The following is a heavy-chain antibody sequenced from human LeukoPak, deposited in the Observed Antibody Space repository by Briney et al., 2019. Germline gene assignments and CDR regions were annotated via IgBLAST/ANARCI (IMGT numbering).Heavy chain of an antibody. CDR3: ARGRNY. CDR1: GGSFSGYY. J-gene: IGHJ4*02. V-gene: IGHV4-34*01. CDR2: INHSGST. Sequence: SETLSLTCAVYGGSFSGYYWSWSRQPPGKGLEWIGEINHSGSTNYNPSLKSRVTISVDTSKNQFSLKLSSVTAADTAVYYCARGRNYWGQGTLVTVSS.